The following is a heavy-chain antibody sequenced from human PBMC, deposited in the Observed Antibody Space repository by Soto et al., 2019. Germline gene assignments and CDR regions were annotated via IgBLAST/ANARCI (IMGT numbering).Heavy chain of an antibody. V-gene: IGHV3-30-3*01. Sequence: QVQLVESGGGVVQPGRSLRLSCAASGFTFSSHPMHWVPQAPGKGLEWVALISYDGSSTQYADSVKGRFTISRDNSKNTLYLQMNSLRTEDTAVYYFARDLRDNRAYPRNLFDYWGQGILGTVS. D-gene: IGHD3-16*01. J-gene: IGHJ4*02. CDR3: ARDLRDNRAYPRNLFDY. CDR1: GFTFSSHP. CDR2: ISYDGSST.